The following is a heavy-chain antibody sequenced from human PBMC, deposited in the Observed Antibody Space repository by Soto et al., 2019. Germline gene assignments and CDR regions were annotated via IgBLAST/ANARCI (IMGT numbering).Heavy chain of an antibody. CDR2: INAGNGNT. CDR1: GYTFTSYA. Sequence: GASVKVSCKASGYTFTSYAMHWVRQAPGQRLEWMGWINAGNGNTKYSQKFQGRVTITRDTSASTAYMELSSLRSEDTAVYYCARTYCSGGSCRNWFDPWGQGTLVTVSS. J-gene: IGHJ5*02. D-gene: IGHD2-15*01. V-gene: IGHV1-3*01. CDR3: ARTYCSGGSCRNWFDP.